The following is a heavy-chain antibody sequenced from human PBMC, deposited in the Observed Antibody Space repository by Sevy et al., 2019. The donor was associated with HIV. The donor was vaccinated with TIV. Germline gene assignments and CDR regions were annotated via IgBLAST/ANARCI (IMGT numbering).Heavy chain of an antibody. Sequence: GGSLRLSCVADGFSFSRHGMHWARQAPGKGLEWVAVISDDRSDKEYAESVKGRFTVSRDNSKDTVYLQMNRLRLDDTAVYYCANSRGRYEGSSWLYYYYIMDVWGQGTTVTVSS. V-gene: IGHV3-30*18. D-gene: IGHD6-13*01. CDR1: GFSFSRHG. CDR3: ANSRGRYEGSSWLYYYYIMDV. CDR2: ISDDRSDK. J-gene: IGHJ6*02.